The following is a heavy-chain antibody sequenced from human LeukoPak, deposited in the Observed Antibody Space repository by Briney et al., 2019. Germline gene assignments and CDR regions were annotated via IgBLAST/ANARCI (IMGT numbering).Heavy chain of an antibody. D-gene: IGHD3-10*01. J-gene: IGHJ6*04. CDR2: IIPIFGTA. CDR1: GGTFSSYA. Sequence: SVKVSCKASGGTFSSYAISWVRQAPGQGLEWMGGIIPIFGTANYAQKFQGRVTITADKSTSTAYMELSSLGSEDTAVYYCARDQGVPPQAWFGELSATPPYYGMDVWGKGTTVTVSS. CDR3: ARDQGVPPQAWFGELSATPPYYGMDV. V-gene: IGHV1-69*06.